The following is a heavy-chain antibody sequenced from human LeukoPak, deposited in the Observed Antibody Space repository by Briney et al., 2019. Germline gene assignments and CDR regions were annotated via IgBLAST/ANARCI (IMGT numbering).Heavy chain of an antibody. J-gene: IGHJ4*02. CDR3: AGRDSARNPWAY. CDR1: GFTFTNFW. CDR2: IRPNGREP. Sequence: PGGSLRLSCAASGFTFTNFWMNWIRRAPGRGLEWVANIRPNGREPIYVDSVKGRSTLSRDNAKNSVYLQMNSLRADDTAVYYCAGRDSARNPWAYWGQGTLVTVST. D-gene: IGHD4-11*01. V-gene: IGHV3-7*01.